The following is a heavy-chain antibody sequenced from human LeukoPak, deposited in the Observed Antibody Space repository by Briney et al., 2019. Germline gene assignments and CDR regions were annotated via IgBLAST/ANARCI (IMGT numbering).Heavy chain of an antibody. J-gene: IGHJ6*03. V-gene: IGHV4-4*07. D-gene: IGHD5-24*01. CDR2: IYTSGST. CDR1: GGSISSYY. CDR3: ARGDNYHGDYYYYYMDV. Sequence: SETLSLTCTVSGGSISSYYWSWIRQPAGKGLEWIGRIYTSGSTNYNPSLKSRVTMSVDTSKNQFSLKLSSVTAADTAVYYCARGDNYHGDYYYYYMDVWGKGTTVTISS.